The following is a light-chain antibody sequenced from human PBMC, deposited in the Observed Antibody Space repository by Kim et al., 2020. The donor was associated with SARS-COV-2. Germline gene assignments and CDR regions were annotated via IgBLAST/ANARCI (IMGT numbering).Light chain of an antibody. V-gene: IGKV3D-20*01. Sequence: SPGEIAALSCGASQSVTNRYVAWYQQKPGLAPRLLIYNAVARATGIPDRFSGSGSGTDFTLSISRLEPEDFAVYFCQQYGTSPITFGQGTRLEIK. CDR2: NAV. CDR3: QQYGTSPIT. J-gene: IGKJ5*01. CDR1: QSVTNRY.